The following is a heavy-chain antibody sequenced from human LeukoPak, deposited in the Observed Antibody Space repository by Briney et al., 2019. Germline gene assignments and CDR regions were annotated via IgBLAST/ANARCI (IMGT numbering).Heavy chain of an antibody. CDR1: GFTFSGNW. Sequence: PGGSLRLSCEASGFTFSGNWMSWVCQAPGKGLEWVASINPDGSQKLYVDSVKGRFTISRDNTKSSLYLQMNSLGAEDTAMYYCAKLLGTATTYDSWGQGARVTVSS. J-gene: IGHJ4*02. CDR2: INPDGSQK. V-gene: IGHV3-7*01. CDR3: AKLLGTATTYDS. D-gene: IGHD5-24*01.